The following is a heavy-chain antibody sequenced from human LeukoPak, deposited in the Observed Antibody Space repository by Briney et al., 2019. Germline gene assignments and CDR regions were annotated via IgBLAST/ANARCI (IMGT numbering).Heavy chain of an antibody. CDR2: INPNTGGT. CDR3: ARGIELGIGYYYYYMDV. J-gene: IGHJ6*03. V-gene: IGHV1-2*02. Sequence: WASVKVSCKASGYTFTGYYVHWVRQAPGQGLEWMGWINPNTGGTNYAQKFQGRVTMTRDTSISTAYMELSRLRSDDTAVYYCARGIELGIGYYYYYMDVWGKGTTVTISS. D-gene: IGHD7-27*01. CDR1: GYTFTGYY.